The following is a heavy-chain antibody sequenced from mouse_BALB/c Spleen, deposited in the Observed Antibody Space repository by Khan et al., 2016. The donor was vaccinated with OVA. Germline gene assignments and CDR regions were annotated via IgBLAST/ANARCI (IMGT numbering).Heavy chain of an antibody. CDR3: ARDGSRYNYAMDY. D-gene: IGHD2-3*01. Sequence: EVKLLESGPGLVKPSQSLSLTCTVTGYSITRDYAWNWIRQFPGNKLEWMGYISSSGSTNYNPALTIRLSITRDTSKNQCFLQLNSVTTEDTATYYCARDGSRYNYAMDYWGQGTSVTVSS. J-gene: IGHJ4*01. CDR1: GYSITRDYA. V-gene: IGHV3-2*02. CDR2: ISSSGST.